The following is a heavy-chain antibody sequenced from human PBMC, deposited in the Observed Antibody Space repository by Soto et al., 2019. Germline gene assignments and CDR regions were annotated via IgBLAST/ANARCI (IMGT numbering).Heavy chain of an antibody. D-gene: IGHD6-13*01. CDR3: ARDPGQAGTWNYFDY. Sequence: GGSLRLSCAASGFTFSSYAMSWVRQAPGKGLEWISGISGSGDSTYYADSVTGRFTISRDNSKNTLYLQMNSLRAEDTAVYYCARDPGQAGTWNYFDYWGQGTLVTVSS. CDR2: ISGSGDST. J-gene: IGHJ4*02. CDR1: GFTFSSYA. V-gene: IGHV3-23*01.